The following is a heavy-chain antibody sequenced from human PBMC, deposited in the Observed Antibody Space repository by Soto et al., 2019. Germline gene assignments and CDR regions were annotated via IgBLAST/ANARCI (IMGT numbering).Heavy chain of an antibody. J-gene: IGHJ6*02. CDR1: GFTFSSYE. D-gene: IGHD2-15*01. V-gene: IGHV3-48*03. CDR2: ISSSGSTI. Sequence: PGGSLRLSCAASGFTFSSYEMNWVRQASGKGLEWVSYISSSGSTIYYADSVKGRFTISRDNAKNSLYLQMNSLRAEDTAVYYCAREYASGAYYYGMDVWGQGTTVTVSS. CDR3: AREYASGAYYYGMDV.